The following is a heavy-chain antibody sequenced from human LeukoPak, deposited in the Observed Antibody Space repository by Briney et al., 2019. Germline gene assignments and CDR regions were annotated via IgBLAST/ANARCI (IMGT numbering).Heavy chain of an antibody. CDR1: GGTFSSYA. CDR2: IIPILGIA. V-gene: IGHV1-69*04. CDR3: AGITMVRGVIGNWFDP. J-gene: IGHJ5*02. Sequence: ASVKVSCKASGGTFSSYAISWVRQAPGQGLEWMGRIIPILGIANYAQKFQGRVTITGDKPTSTAYMELSSLRSEDTAVYYCAGITMVRGVIGNWFDPWGQGTLVTVSS. D-gene: IGHD3-10*01.